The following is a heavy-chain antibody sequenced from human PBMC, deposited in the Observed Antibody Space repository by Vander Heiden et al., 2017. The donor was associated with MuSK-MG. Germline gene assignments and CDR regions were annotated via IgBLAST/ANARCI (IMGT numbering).Heavy chain of an antibody. J-gene: IGHJ4*02. CDR3: AKSPPRDSSVAGTFDY. Sequence: SGAASGFTFSSYAMSWVRQAPGKGLEWVSAISGSGGSTYYADSVKGRFTISRDNSKNTLYLQMNSLRAEETAVYYCAKSPPRDSSVAGTFDYWGQGTLVTVSS. CDR1: GFTFSSYA. V-gene: IGHV3-23*01. D-gene: IGHD6-19*01. CDR2: ISGSGGST.